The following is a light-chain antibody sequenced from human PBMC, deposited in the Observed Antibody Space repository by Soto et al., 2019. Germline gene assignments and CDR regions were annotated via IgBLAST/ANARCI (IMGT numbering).Light chain of an antibody. J-gene: IGKJ5*01. CDR1: QGISTY. V-gene: IGKV3-11*01. CDR2: DAS. Sequence: LPQSPATLSLSPGERATLSCTASQGISTYIAWYQQKPGHPPRLLMFDASRRATGIPPRFSGGGFGTQFTLTINNLEPDDFAVYYCQQRGETFGPGTRLEI. CDR3: QQRGET.